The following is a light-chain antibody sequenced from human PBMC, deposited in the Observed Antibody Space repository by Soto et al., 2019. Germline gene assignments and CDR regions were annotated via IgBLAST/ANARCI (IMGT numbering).Light chain of an antibody. J-gene: IGKJ4*01. Sequence: DIVMTQSPDSLAVSLGERATINCKSSQSVLYSSKNKNYLAWYQQKPGQPPKLLVYWASTRETGVPDRFSGSWSGTDFPINISSLQAEDVALYYFHQYYTTPLTFVVGTKVDIK. CDR1: QSVLYSSKNKNY. CDR3: HQYYTTPLT. CDR2: WAS. V-gene: IGKV4-1*01.